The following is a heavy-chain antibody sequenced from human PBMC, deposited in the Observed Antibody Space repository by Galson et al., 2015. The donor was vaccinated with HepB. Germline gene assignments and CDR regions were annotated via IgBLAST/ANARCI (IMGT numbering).Heavy chain of an antibody. CDR3: ARPAYSDGWYDY. J-gene: IGHJ4*02. CDR1: GVPFSGYY. D-gene: IGHD6-19*01. CDR2: TNNYGST. V-gene: IGHV4-34*01. Sequence: ETLSLTCGVYGVPFSGYYWSWIRQPPGKGLEWIGETNNYGSTSYNRSLKSRVTISVDTAKKQFSLNLSSVTAADTGIYYCARPAYSDGWYDYWGQGTLVAVSS.